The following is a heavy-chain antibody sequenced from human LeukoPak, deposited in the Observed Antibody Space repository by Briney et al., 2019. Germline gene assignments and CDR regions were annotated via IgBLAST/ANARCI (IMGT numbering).Heavy chain of an antibody. CDR3: AREDKYSEFDY. CDR2: ISSSTSTI. CDR1: GFIFSSYS. J-gene: IGHJ4*02. D-gene: IGHD2/OR15-2a*01. Sequence: GGSLRLSCAASGFIFSSYSMNWVRQAPGKGLELVSFISSSTSTIYYADSVKGRFTISRDNAKNSLYLQMSSLRAEDTAVYYCAREDKYSEFDYWGQGTLVTVSS. V-gene: IGHV3-48*04.